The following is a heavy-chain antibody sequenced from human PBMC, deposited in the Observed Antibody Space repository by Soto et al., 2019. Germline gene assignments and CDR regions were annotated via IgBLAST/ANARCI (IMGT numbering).Heavy chain of an antibody. CDR1: GFTFSIYA. CDR2: ISGSGGST. V-gene: IGHV3-23*01. D-gene: IGHD6-13*01. J-gene: IGHJ4*02. CDR3: AKATRGGAATLIRDY. Sequence: EVQLLESGGGLVQPGGSLRLSCAAAGFTFSIYAMSWVRQPPGKGLDWVSAISGSGGSTYYADSVKGRFTISRDNSKNTLYLQMNSLRADDTAVYYCAKATRGGAATLIRDYWGQGTLVTVSS.